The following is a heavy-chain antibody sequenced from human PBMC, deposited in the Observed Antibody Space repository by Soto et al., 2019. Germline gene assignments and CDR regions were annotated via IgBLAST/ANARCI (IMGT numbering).Heavy chain of an antibody. V-gene: IGHV1-18*01. Sequence: QVQLVQSGAEVKKPGASVKVSCKASGYTFTSYGISWVRQAPGQGLEWMGWISAYNGNTNYAQKLQGRVTMTTDTTTSTDYMELRSLRSDDTAVYYGARGDIVVVVAAPIYYYGMDVWGQGTTVTVSS. CDR2: ISAYNGNT. CDR3: ARGDIVVVVAAPIYYYGMDV. CDR1: GYTFTSYG. D-gene: IGHD2-15*01. J-gene: IGHJ6*02.